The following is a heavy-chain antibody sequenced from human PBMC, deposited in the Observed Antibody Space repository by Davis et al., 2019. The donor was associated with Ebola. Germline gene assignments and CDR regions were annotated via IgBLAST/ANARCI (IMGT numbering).Heavy chain of an antibody. CDR2: IYYSGST. CDR3: ARNIVGATAVDY. D-gene: IGHD1-26*01. J-gene: IGHJ4*02. CDR1: GGSISSYY. Sequence: PSETLSLTCTVSGGSISSYYWGWIRQPPGKGLEWIGSIYYSGSTYYNPSLKSRVTISVDTSKNQFSLKLSSVTAADTAVYYCARNIVGATAVDYWGQGTLVTVSS. V-gene: IGHV4-39*07.